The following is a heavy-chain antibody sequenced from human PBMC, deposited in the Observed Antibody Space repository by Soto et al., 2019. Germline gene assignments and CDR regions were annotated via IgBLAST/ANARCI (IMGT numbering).Heavy chain of an antibody. J-gene: IGHJ4*02. CDR1: GFTFSSYS. CDR2: ITSSGTTV. Sequence: PGGSLRLPCAASGFTFSSYSLNWVRQAPGKGLEWVSYITSSGTTVYYADSVRGRFTISRDNAKNSLYLQMNSLRDDDTAVYYGARGSSNWAYYFDFWGQGT. CDR3: ARGSSNWAYYFDF. D-gene: IGHD6-13*01. V-gene: IGHV3-48*02.